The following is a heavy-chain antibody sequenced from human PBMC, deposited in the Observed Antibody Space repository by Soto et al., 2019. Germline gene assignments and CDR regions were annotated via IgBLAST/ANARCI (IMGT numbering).Heavy chain of an antibody. D-gene: IGHD6-19*01. J-gene: IGHJ4*02. CDR3: ARTSSGWYDY. CDR2: IYYSGST. CDR1: SGSISSYY. Sequence: PSETLSLTCTVSSGSISSYYWSWIRQPPGKGLEWIGYIYYSGSTNYNPSLKSRVTISVDTSKNQFSLKLSSVTAADTAVYYCARTSSGWYDYWGQGTLVTVSS. V-gene: IGHV4-59*01.